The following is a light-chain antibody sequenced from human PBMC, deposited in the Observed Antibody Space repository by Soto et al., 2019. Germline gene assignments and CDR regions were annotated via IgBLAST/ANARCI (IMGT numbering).Light chain of an antibody. CDR3: QQSYSTPYT. CDR2: AAS. CDR1: QSFGNY. J-gene: IGKJ2*01. Sequence: DIQMTQSPSSLSASVGDRVTITCRASQSFGNYLNWYQQRPGTAPKLLIYAASSLQSGVPSRFSGRGSGTDFTLAISNLQPEDFATYYCQQSYSTPYTFGRGTKLEIK. V-gene: IGKV1-39*01.